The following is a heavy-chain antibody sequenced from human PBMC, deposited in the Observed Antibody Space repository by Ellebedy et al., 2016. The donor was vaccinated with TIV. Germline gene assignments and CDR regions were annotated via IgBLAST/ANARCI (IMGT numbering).Heavy chain of an antibody. V-gene: IGHV3-7*01. CDR1: RFSFSSYW. D-gene: IGHD4-17*01. J-gene: IGHJ3*01. CDR2: INQDGSEK. CDR3: ARDGSYGDYLSPTHAFTG. Sequence: GESLKISCAASRFSFSSYWMSWVRQSPGKGLEWVANINQDGSEKYYVDSVKGRFTISRDNAKNSLYLQMNSLRAEDTAVYHCARDGSYGDYLSPTHAFTGWGQGTMITVSS.